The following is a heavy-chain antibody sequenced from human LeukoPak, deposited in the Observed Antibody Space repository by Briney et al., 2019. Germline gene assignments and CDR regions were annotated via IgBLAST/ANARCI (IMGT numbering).Heavy chain of an antibody. Sequence: SETLSLTCTVSGGSIRSGGYYWSWIRQHPGEGLEWIGYIYYSGSTYYNPSLKSRVTISVDTSKNQFSLKLSSVTAADTAVYYCASTYYYDSSGYYSTPPIFDYWGQGTLVTVSS. J-gene: IGHJ4*02. CDR3: ASTYYYDSSGYYSTPPIFDY. CDR2: IYYSGST. V-gene: IGHV4-31*03. CDR1: GGSIRSGGYY. D-gene: IGHD3-22*01.